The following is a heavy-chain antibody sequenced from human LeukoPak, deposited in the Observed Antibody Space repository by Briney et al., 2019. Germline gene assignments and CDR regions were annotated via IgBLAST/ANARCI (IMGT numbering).Heavy chain of an antibody. J-gene: IGHJ3*02. CDR3: AKDRVGAPPGDWEYLGASNCFDI. CDR1: GYTFNRYG. Sequence: GASVKVSCKASGYTFNRYGVNWVRQAPGQGLEWMGWIGTYNGNTNLAQKFKGRVTMTTDTATSTAYKELKSLRLDDTAVYYCAKDRVGAPPGDWEYLGASNCFDIWGQGTMVSVSS. CDR2: IGTYNGNT. D-gene: IGHD3-16*01. V-gene: IGHV1-18*01.